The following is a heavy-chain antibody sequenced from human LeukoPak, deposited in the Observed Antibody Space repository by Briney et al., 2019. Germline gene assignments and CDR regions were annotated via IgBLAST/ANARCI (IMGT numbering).Heavy chain of an antibody. J-gene: IGHJ4*02. Sequence: PGGSLRLSCAASGFTFSSYSMSWVRQAPGKGLEWVSSTSSSSSYIYYADSVKGRFTISRDNAKNSLYLQMNSLRAEDTAVYYCARDLRAYCGGDCYLFDYWGQGTLVTVSS. V-gene: IGHV3-21*01. CDR1: GFTFSSYS. CDR2: TSSSSSYI. D-gene: IGHD2-21*01. CDR3: ARDLRAYCGGDCYLFDY.